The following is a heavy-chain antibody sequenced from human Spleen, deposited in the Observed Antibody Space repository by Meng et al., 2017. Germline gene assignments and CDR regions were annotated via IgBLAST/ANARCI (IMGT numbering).Heavy chain of an antibody. D-gene: IGHD6-13*01. V-gene: IGHV1-2*06. CDR3: ARDEDISAAGKLFGDY. Sequence: ASVKVSCKASGYTFSDYYIHWVRQAPGQGLEWMGRINPNSGDINYVQKFQGRVTMTRDTSISTAYMDLSRLRCDDTAVYYCARDEDISAAGKLFGDYWGQGTLVTVSS. J-gene: IGHJ4*02. CDR2: INPNSGDI. CDR1: GYTFSDYY.